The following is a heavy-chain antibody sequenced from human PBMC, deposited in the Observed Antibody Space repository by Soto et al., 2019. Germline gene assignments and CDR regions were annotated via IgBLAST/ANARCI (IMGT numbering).Heavy chain of an antibody. V-gene: IGHV1-18*01. D-gene: IGHD2-2*01. Sequence: QVQLVQSGAEVKKPGASVKVSCKASGYTFTSYGISWVRQAPGQGLEWMGWISAYNGNTNYAQKLQGRVTMTTDTSTSTAYMELRSLRSDDTAVYYCARVQDPIVVVPAASDRGDAFDIWGQGTMVTVSS. CDR1: GYTFTSYG. CDR3: ARVQDPIVVVPAASDRGDAFDI. CDR2: ISAYNGNT. J-gene: IGHJ3*02.